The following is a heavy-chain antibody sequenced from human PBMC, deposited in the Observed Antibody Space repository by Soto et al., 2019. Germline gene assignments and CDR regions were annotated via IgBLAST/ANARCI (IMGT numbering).Heavy chain of an antibody. CDR3: ARVRYYDSSGYYAFDI. CDR1: GGTFSSYT. D-gene: IGHD3-22*01. V-gene: IGHV1-69*02. Sequence: SVKVSCKASGGTFSSYTISWVRQAPGQGLEWMGRIIPILGIANYAQKFQGRVTITADKSTSTAYMELSSLRSEDTAVYYCARVRYYDSSGYYAFDIWGQGTMVTVSS. J-gene: IGHJ3*02. CDR2: IIPILGIA.